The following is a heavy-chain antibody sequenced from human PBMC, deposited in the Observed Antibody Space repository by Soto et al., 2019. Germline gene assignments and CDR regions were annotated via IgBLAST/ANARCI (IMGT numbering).Heavy chain of an antibody. V-gene: IGHV3-23*01. CDR3: ATGFDWLLEGPYNWFDP. CDR2: ISGSGGST. D-gene: IGHD3-9*01. CDR1: GFTFSSYS. J-gene: IGHJ5*02. Sequence: PGGSLRLSCAASGFTFSSYSMNWVRQAPGKGLEWVSAISGSGGSTYYADSVKGRFTISRDNSKNTLYLQMNSLRAEDTAVYYCATGFDWLLEGPYNWFDPWGQGTLVTVSS.